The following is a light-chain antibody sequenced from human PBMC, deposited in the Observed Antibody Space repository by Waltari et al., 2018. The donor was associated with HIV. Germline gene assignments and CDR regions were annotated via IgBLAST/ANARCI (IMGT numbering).Light chain of an antibody. CDR3: AAWDDSLNGEVV. Sequence: QSVLTQPPSASGTPGQRVTISCSGRNSNIGSNTVNWYQQLPGTAPKLLIYGKTKRPAGGPARFSGSKSGTSASLAISGLQSEDEADYYCAAWDDSLNGEVVFGGGTKLTVL. V-gene: IGLV1-44*01. CDR1: NSNIGSNT. J-gene: IGLJ2*01. CDR2: GKT.